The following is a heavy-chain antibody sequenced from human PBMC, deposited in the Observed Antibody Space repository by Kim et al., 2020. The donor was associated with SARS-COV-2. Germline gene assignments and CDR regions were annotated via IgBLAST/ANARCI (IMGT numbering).Heavy chain of an antibody. CDR3: ATRGYSGYDLNSYYYGMDV. D-gene: IGHD5-12*01. Sequence: ASVTVSCKASGYTFTSYAMNWVRQAPGQGLEWMGWINTNTGNPTYAQGFTGRFVFSLDTSVSTAYLQISSLKAEDTAVYYCATRGYSGYDLNSYYYGMDVWGRGTTVTVSS. CDR2: INTNTGNP. CDR1: GYTFTSYA. V-gene: IGHV7-4-1*02. J-gene: IGHJ6*02.